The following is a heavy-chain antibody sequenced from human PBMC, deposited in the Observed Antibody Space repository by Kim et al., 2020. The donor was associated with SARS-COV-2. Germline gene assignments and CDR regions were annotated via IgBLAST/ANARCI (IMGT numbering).Heavy chain of an antibody. CDR3: ARFPFGDFSAYYFDL. CDR2: ISSSGSYV. Sequence: GGSLRLSCAASGFTFSDYYMTWIRQAPGTGLEWVSYISSSGSYVNYADSVKGRFTISRDNAKNSLYLQMSSLRAEDTALYYCARFPFGDFSAYYFDLWGQGTLVTVSS. CDR1: GFTFSDYY. V-gene: IGHV3-11*01. D-gene: IGHD3-10*01. J-gene: IGHJ4*02.